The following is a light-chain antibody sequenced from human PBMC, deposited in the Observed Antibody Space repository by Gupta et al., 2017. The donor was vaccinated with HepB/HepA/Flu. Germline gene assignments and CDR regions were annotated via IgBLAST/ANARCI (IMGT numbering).Light chain of an antibody. V-gene: IGKV3-15*01. CDR2: CSS. CDR1: QSVSSN. Sequence: IVMTQSPATLSVSPGERATLSCRASQSVSSNLAWYQQKPGQAPRLLIYCSSTRDTGIPARFSGSGSGTEFTLTISSLQSEDFAVYYFQQYNNWPPWTFGQGTKVEI. J-gene: IGKJ1*01. CDR3: QQYNNWPPWT.